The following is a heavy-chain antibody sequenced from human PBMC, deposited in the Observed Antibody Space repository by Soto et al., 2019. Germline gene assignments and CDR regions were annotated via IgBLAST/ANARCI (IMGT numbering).Heavy chain of an antibody. Sequence: ASVKVSFKASGDTFSSYAISWLRQAPGQGLEWMGGIIPIFGAANYAQKFQGRVTITADESTSTAYMELSSLRSEDTAVYYCARIYDSSGYLDLWGQGTLVTVSS. CDR2: IIPIFGAA. D-gene: IGHD3-22*01. V-gene: IGHV1-69*13. CDR1: GDTFSSYA. CDR3: ARIYDSSGYLDL. J-gene: IGHJ4*02.